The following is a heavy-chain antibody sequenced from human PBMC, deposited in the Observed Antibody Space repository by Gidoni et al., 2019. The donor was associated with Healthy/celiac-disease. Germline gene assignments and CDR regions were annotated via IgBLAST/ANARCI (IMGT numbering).Heavy chain of an antibody. J-gene: IGHJ3*02. CDR2: IYSSGST. CDR3: ARDLALRARHAFDI. D-gene: IGHD2-21*01. CDR1: GGSISSGGYY. V-gene: IGHV4-31*03. Sequence: QVQLQESGPGLVKPSQPLSLTSTVSGGSISSGGYYWSWIRQHPGKGLEWIGYIYSSGSTYYNPSLKSRVTISVDTSKNQFSLKLSSVTAADTAVYYCARDLALRARHAFDIWGQGTMVTVSS.